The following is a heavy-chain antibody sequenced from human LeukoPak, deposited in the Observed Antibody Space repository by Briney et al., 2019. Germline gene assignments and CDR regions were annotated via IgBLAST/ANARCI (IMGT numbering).Heavy chain of an antibody. CDR3: ASNTGTVIDY. CDR2: LYYTGST. V-gene: IGHV4-59*01. J-gene: IGHJ4*02. Sequence: SETLSLTCTVSGDFLTAYYWSWIRQPPGKGREWIGYLYYTGSTEYNPSLRSRVTISLDWSNHQSSLNLTSVTAADTAVYHCASNTGTVIDYWGQGALVTVSS. CDR1: GDFLTAYY. D-gene: IGHD7-27*01.